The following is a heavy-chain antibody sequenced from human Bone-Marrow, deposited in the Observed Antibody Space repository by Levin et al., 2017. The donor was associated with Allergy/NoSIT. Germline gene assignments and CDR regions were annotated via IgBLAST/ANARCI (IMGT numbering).Heavy chain of an antibody. CDR2: IYHSGST. D-gene: IGHD4-23*01. J-gene: IGHJ4*02. V-gene: IGHV4-61*01. Sequence: SCTVSGGSVSSGSYYWSWIRQPPGKGLEWIAYIYHSGSTKYNPSLKSRVTISLDTSRNQFSLRPTSLTAADTAVYYCARGSYFGGLSFDCWGKGTLVTVSS. CDR1: GGSVSSGSYY. CDR3: ARGSYFGGLSFDC.